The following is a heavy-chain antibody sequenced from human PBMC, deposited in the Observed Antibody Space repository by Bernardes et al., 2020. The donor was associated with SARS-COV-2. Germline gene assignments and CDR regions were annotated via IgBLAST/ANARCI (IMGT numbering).Heavy chain of an antibody. CDR3: ARHPPREWAVLGEFDY. V-gene: IGHV4-59*08. CDR1: GASIGRYY. CDR2: IYYTGST. Sequence: SETLSLTCTVSGASIGRYYWSWLRQPPGKGLEWIGYIYYTGSTNYNPSLKSRVTMSIGTSKTQFSLKLSSVTAADTAVYYCARHPPREWAVLGEFDYWGQGTLVTVSS. D-gene: IGHD1-26*01. J-gene: IGHJ4*02.